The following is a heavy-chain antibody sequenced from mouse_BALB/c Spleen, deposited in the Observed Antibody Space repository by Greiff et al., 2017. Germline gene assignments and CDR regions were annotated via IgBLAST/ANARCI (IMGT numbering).Heavy chain of an antibody. CDR3: ARDGYDGAFAY. J-gene: IGHJ3*01. CDR1: GFTFSDYG. D-gene: IGHD2-2*01. Sequence: EVMLVESGGGLVQPGGSRKLSCAASGFTFSDYGMAWVRQAPGKGPEWVAFISNLAYSIYYADTVTGRFTISRENAKNTLYLEMSSLRSEDTAMYYCARDGYDGAFAYWGQGTLVTVSA. CDR2: ISNLAYSI. V-gene: IGHV5-15*02.